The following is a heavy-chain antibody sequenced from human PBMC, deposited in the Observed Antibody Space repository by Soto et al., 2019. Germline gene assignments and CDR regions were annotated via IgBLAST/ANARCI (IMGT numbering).Heavy chain of an antibody. CDR3: ATGGSGSYSNAFDI. V-gene: IGHV4-39*01. J-gene: IGHJ3*02. CDR2: IYYSGST. CDR1: GGSISSSSYY. D-gene: IGHD3-10*01. Sequence: QLQLQESGPGLVKPSETLSLTCTVSGGSISSSSYYWGWIRQPPGKGLEWIGSIYYSGSTYYNPSLQSRVTISVDTSKNQFSVKLSSVTAADTAVYYCATGGSGSYSNAFDIWGQGTMVTVSS.